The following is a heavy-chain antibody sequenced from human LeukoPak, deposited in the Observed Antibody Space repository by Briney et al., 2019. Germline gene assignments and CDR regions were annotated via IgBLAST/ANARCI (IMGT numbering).Heavy chain of an antibody. CDR2: VNYSGGT. CDR1: GGSFSSYY. V-gene: IGHV4-34*01. J-gene: IGHJ5*02. Sequence: SETLSLTCAVYGGSFSSYYWTWIRHPPGKGLEWIGEVNYSGGTKYNPSLKSRVTISVDTSKNQFSLNLSSVTAADTAVYYCARRPRGVFIATYFDPWGQGTLVSVSS. D-gene: IGHD3-10*01. CDR3: ARRPRGVFIATYFDP.